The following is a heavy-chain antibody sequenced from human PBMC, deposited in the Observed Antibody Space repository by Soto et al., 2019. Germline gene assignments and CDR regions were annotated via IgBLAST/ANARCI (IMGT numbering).Heavy chain of an antibody. J-gene: IGHJ5*02. Sequence: QVQLVQSGAEVKKPGASVRVSCRASGYTFINYGVSWVRQAPGQGLEWMGWISAYSGYTNYVESFQGRVTMTTDTSTRTAYMELRSLNSADTAVYFCARPSRSDYGSGSPPWDNWFDPWGQGTLVTVSS. CDR3: ARPSRSDYGSGSPPWDNWFDP. CDR1: GYTFINYG. D-gene: IGHD3-10*01. CDR2: ISAYSGYT. V-gene: IGHV1-18*01.